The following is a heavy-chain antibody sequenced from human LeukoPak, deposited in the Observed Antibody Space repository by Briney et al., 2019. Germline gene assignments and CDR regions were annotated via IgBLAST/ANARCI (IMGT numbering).Heavy chain of an antibody. D-gene: IGHD3-9*01. CDR3: TTIHYDILTGYDY. Sequence: GGSLRLSCAASGFTVSSVYMSWVRQAPGKGLEWVGRIKSKTDGGTTDYAAPVKGRFTISRDDSKNTLYLQMNSLKTEDTAVYYCTTIHYDILTGYDYWGQGTLVTVSS. CDR2: IKSKTDGGTT. V-gene: IGHV3-15*01. J-gene: IGHJ4*02. CDR1: GFTVSSVY.